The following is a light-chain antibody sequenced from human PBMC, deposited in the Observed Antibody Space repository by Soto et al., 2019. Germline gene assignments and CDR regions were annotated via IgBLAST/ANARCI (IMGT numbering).Light chain of an antibody. V-gene: IGKV4-1*01. CDR2: WAS. J-gene: IGKJ2*02. CDR1: QNVLYHANNRSH. Sequence: DILLTQFPESLTVSPGKRATISCESSQNVLYHANNRSHLSWYQQRPGQPPKLLIFWASMRQSGVPGRFSGSGSGTHFTLTIVNFHPEDVAFHHCQQFFTTPCMFGQGTRLEI. CDR3: QQFFTTPCM.